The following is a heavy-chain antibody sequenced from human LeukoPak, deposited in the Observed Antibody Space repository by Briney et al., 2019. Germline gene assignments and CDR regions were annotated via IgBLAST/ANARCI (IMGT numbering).Heavy chain of an antibody. CDR2: IYSGGST. V-gene: IGHV3-66*01. J-gene: IGHJ3*01. Sequence: GGSLRLSCSASGFTVSTNYMTWIRQAPGKGLEWVSVIYSGGSTYYADSVKNRFTISRDNSKDTLFLQMNSLRAEDTAIYYCARDIQLSTWGLGTMVTVSS. CDR1: GFTVSTNY. CDR3: ARDIQLST. D-gene: IGHD5-24*01.